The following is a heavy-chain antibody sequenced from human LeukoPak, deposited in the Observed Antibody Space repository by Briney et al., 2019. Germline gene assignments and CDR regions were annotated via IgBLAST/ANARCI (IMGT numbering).Heavy chain of an antibody. V-gene: IGHV4-30-2*01. CDR2: IYHSGST. J-gene: IGHJ6*04. Sequence: TSQTLSLTCAVSGGSISSGGYSWSWIRQPPGKGLEWIGYIYHSGSTYYNPSLNSRATISVDRSKNQFSLKLSFVTAADTAVYYCVRGGAVPAANPLHYYYYGMDVWGKGTTVTVSS. D-gene: IGHD2-2*01. CDR1: GGSISSGGYS. CDR3: VRGGAVPAANPLHYYYYGMDV.